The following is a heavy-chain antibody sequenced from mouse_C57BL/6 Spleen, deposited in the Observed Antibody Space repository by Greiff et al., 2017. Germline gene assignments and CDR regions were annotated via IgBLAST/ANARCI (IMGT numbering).Heavy chain of an antibody. Sequence: EVKVVESGGGLVKPGGSLKLSCAASGFTFSSYAMSWVRQTPGKRLEWVATISDGGSYTYYQDNVKGRFTISRDNATNKLYMQMSHLTSEDTAMYYCARERGYGDFPFDYWGQGTTLTVSS. CDR1: GFTFSSYA. J-gene: IGHJ2*01. V-gene: IGHV5-4*01. CDR2: ISDGGSYT. CDR3: ARERGYGDFPFDY. D-gene: IGHD2-13*01.